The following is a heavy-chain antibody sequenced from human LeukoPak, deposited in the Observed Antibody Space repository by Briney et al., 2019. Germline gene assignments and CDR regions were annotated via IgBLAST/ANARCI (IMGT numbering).Heavy chain of an antibody. D-gene: IGHD1-26*01. J-gene: IGHJ3*02. Sequence: ASVKVSCKDSGYTFTSYDINWVRQATGQGLEWMGWMNPNSGNTGYAQKFQGRVTITRNTSISTAYMEPSSLRSEDTAVYYCARALGATDAFDIWGQGTMVTVSS. CDR2: MNPNSGNT. CDR1: GYTFTSYD. V-gene: IGHV1-8*03. CDR3: ARALGATDAFDI.